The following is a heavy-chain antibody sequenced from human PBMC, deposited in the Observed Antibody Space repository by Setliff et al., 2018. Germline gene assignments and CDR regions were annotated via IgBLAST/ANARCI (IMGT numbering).Heavy chain of an antibody. V-gene: IGHV4-59*12. J-gene: IGHJ3*02. CDR2: IYYSGST. CDR3: ARVALVVVIRNAFDI. Sequence: TLSLTCTVSGGSISSYYWSWIRQPPGKGLEWIGYIYYSGSTYYNPSLKSRVTISVDTSKNQFSLKLSSVTAADTAVYYCARVALVVVIRNAFDIWGQGTMVTVSS. CDR1: GGSISSYY. D-gene: IGHD2-21*01.